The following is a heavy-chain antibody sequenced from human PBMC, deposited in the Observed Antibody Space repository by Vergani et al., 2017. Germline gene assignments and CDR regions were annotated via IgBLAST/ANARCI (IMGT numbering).Heavy chain of an antibody. CDR1: GFTLSSHA. J-gene: IGHJ6*03. CDR3: ARSGYCAHGVCYMTYYYYMDV. D-gene: IGHD2-8*01. CDR2: IWYDGSKE. Sequence: QLQLEESGGGVVQPGRSLRLSCAGSGFTLSSHAMHWVRQAPGKGLEWVAFIWYDGSKEYYADSVKGRFTISRDNSKNTLYLQMNNLRAADTAVYYCARSGYCAHGVCYMTYYYYMDVWGKGTAVTVSS. V-gene: IGHV3-33*01.